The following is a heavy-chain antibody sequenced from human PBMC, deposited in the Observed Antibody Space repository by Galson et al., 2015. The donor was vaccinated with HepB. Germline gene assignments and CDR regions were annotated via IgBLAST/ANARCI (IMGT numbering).Heavy chain of an antibody. CDR2: INPHSGGT. V-gene: IGHV1-2*02. J-gene: IGHJ4*02. CDR3: STGNWGVLEY. CDR1: GHTFTGYH. Sequence: VKVSCKASGHTFTGYHMHWVRQAPGQGLEWMGWINPHSGGTKYSQNFQGRVTMTRDTSINTVYMELSRLRADDTAVYYCSTGNWGVLEYWGQGTLVTVSS. D-gene: IGHD7-27*01.